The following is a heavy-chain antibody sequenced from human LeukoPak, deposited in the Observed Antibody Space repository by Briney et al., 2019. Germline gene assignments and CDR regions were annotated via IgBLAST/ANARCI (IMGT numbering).Heavy chain of an antibody. Sequence: GGSLRLSCTASGFTFGDYAMSWVRQAPGKGLEWVGFIRSKAYGGTTEYAASVKGRFTISRDDSKSIAYLQMNSLKTEDTAVYYCTADVPNDDGDYVPIDYWGQGTLVTVSS. CDR1: GFTFGDYA. V-gene: IGHV3-49*04. CDR2: IRSKAYGGTT. CDR3: TADVPNDDGDYVPIDY. D-gene: IGHD4-17*01. J-gene: IGHJ4*02.